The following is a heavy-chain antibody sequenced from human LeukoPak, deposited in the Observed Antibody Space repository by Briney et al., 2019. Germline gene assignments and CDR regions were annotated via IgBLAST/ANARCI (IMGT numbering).Heavy chain of an antibody. D-gene: IGHD2-21*02. Sequence: SETLSLTCTVSGGSISSYYWSWIRQPLGKGLEWIGYIYYSGSTNYNPSLKSRVTISVDTSKNQFSLKLSSVTAADTAVYYCARGGGAPIVVVTAETPGAFDIWGQGTMVTVSS. CDR1: GGSISSYY. CDR3: ARGGGAPIVVVTAETPGAFDI. V-gene: IGHV4-59*01. J-gene: IGHJ3*02. CDR2: IYYSGST.